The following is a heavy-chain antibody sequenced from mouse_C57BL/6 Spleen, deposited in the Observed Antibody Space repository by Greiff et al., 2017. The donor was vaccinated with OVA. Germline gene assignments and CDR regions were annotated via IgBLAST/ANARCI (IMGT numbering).Heavy chain of an antibody. CDR3: ARLDSSGYDY. CDR2: LNPNNGGT. V-gene: IGHV1-26*01. J-gene: IGHJ2*01. D-gene: IGHD3-2*02. Sequence: VQLQQSGPELVKPGASVKISCKASGYTFTDYYMNWVKQSHGQSLEWIGDLNPNNGGTSYNQKFKGKATLTVDKSSSTAYMELRSLTSEDSAVYYCARLDSSGYDYWGQGTTLTVSS. CDR1: GYTFTDYY.